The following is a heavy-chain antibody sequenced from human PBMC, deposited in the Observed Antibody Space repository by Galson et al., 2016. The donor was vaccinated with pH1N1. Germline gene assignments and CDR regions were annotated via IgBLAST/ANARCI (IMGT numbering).Heavy chain of an antibody. Sequence: QSGAEVKKPGESLKISCKASENSFTTDWIGWVRQMPGKGLEWMGSIYAGDSDTRYSPYFQGLVTTSVDTSIRTAYLQWSSLKASDTATYYCASHVALDPPVDYYHMDVWGKGTTVTVSS. V-gene: IGHV5-51*03. CDR3: ASHVALDPPVDYYHMDV. CDR2: IYAGDSDT. D-gene: IGHD1-1*01. CDR1: ENSFTTDW. J-gene: IGHJ6*03.